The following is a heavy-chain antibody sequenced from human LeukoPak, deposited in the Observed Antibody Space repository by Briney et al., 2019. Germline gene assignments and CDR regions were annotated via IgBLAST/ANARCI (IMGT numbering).Heavy chain of an antibody. CDR1: GFXFSSYG. V-gene: IGHV3-33*01. Sequence: PGGSLRLSCAASGFXFSSYGMHWVRQAPGKGLEWVAVIWYDGSNKYYADPVKGRFTISRDNSKNTLYLQMNSLRAEDTAVYYCARDDGGYSYGCDYWGQGTLVTVSS. CDR2: IWYDGSNK. J-gene: IGHJ4*02. CDR3: ARDDGGYSYGCDY. D-gene: IGHD5-18*01.